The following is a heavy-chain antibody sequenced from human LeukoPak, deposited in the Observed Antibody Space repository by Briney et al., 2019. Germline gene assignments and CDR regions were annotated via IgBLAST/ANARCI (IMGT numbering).Heavy chain of an antibody. CDR3: AKDILPGVGSFDY. D-gene: IGHD2-2*02. CDR2: ISEDGTKK. CDR1: GFIFSNSA. J-gene: IGHJ4*02. V-gene: IGHV3-30*02. Sequence: GGSLRLSCAASGFIFSNSAIHWVRQPPGKGVEWMAFISEDGTKKFYVDSVKDRFTISRDNSKNTLYLQMTSLRPEDTAVYYCAKDILPGVGSFDYWGQGTLVTVSS.